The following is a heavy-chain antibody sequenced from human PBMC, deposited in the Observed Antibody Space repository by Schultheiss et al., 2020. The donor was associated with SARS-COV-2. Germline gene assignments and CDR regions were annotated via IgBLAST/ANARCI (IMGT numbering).Heavy chain of an antibody. CDR2: IIPIFGTA. V-gene: IGHV1-69*13. J-gene: IGHJ2*01. Sequence: SVKVSCKASGYTFTGYYMHWVRQAPGQGLEWMGGIIPIFGTANYAQKFQGRVTITADESTSTAYMELSSLRSEDTAVYYCARAVWNYVWYFDLWGRGTLVTVSS. D-gene: IGHD1-7*01. CDR3: ARAVWNYVWYFDL. CDR1: GYTFTGYY.